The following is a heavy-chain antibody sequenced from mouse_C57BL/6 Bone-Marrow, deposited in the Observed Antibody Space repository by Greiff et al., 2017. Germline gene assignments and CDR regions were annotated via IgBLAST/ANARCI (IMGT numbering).Heavy chain of an antibody. CDR1: GYTFTDYE. V-gene: IGHV1-15*01. Sequence: QVQLQQSGAELVRPGASVTLSCKASGYTFTDYEMHWVKQTPVHGLEWIGAIDPEPGGTAYNQKFKGKAILTADKSSSTAYMELRSLTSEDSAVYYCSRAMDYWGQGTSVTVSS. CDR2: IDPEPGGT. CDR3: SRAMDY. J-gene: IGHJ4*01.